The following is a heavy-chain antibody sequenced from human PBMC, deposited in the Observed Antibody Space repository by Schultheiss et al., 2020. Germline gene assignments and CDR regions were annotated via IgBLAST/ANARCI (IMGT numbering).Heavy chain of an antibody. Sequence: SETLSLTCTVSGGSISSGGYYWSWIRQHPGKGLEWIGYIYYSGSTYYNPSLKSRVTISLDASKNQISLKVRSVNAADTAVYYCARARGDGSYYFDYWGQGTLVTVSS. CDR1: GGSISSGGYY. V-gene: IGHV4-31*03. CDR3: ARARGDGSYYFDY. D-gene: IGHD6-6*01. J-gene: IGHJ4*02. CDR2: IYYSGST.